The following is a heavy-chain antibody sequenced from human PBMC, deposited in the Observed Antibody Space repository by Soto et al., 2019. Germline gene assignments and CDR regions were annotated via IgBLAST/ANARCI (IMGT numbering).Heavy chain of an antibody. V-gene: IGHV1-3*01. CDR2: IDAANGNI. CDR1: GFTFSSYA. Sequence: QVQLVQSGAEVKKPGASVKLSCKASGFTFSSYAMHWVRQAPGQRLEWMGWIDAANGNIKYSEKFQGRVTITGDISTSTAYMEFSSLRSEDTAVYYCARDGWVTTNRFDPWGQGTLVIVSS. D-gene: IGHD2-21*02. CDR3: ARDGWVTTNRFDP. J-gene: IGHJ5*02.